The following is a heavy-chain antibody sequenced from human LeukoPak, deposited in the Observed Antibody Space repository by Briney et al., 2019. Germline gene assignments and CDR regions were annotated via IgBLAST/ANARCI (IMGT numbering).Heavy chain of an antibody. CDR3: ARCYDLWSGYYRWLDP. Sequence: ASVKVSCNASGGTFSSYAISWVRQAPGQGLEWMGGIIPIFGAPNYAQKFQGRVTITADESTSTAYMELSSLRSEDTAVYYCARCYDLWSGYYRWLDPWGQGTLVTVSS. CDR1: GGTFSSYA. V-gene: IGHV1-69*01. CDR2: IIPIFGAP. J-gene: IGHJ5*02. D-gene: IGHD3-3*01.